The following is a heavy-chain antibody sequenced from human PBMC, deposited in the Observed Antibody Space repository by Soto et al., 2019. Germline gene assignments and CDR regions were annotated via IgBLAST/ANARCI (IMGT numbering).Heavy chain of an antibody. Sequence: ETLSLTCTVSGGSISSYYWSWIRQPPGKGLEWIGYIYYSGSTNYNPSLKSRVTISVDTSKNQFSLKLSSVTAADTAVYYCARETWFGEKYYYYYMDVWGKGTTVTVSS. CDR1: GGSISSYY. J-gene: IGHJ6*03. CDR2: IYYSGST. V-gene: IGHV4-59*01. D-gene: IGHD3-10*01. CDR3: ARETWFGEKYYYYYMDV.